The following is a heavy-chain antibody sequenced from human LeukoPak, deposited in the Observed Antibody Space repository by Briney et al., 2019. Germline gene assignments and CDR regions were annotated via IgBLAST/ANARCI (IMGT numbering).Heavy chain of an antibody. CDR1: GYTFTGYY. J-gene: IGHJ4*02. CDR3: ARMYYGDYFPYDY. V-gene: IGHV1-2*02. CDR2: INPNSGGT. Sequence: EASVKVSCKASGYTFTGYYMHWVRQTPRQGLERMGWINPNSGGTNYAQKFQGRVTMTRDTSISTAYMELSRLRSDDTAVYYCARMYYGDYFPYDYWGQGTLVTVSS. D-gene: IGHD4-17*01.